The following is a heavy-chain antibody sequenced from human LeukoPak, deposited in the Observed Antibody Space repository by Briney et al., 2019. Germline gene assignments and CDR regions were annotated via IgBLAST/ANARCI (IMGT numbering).Heavy chain of an antibody. D-gene: IGHD7-27*01. CDR2: IKSKSDGATT. J-gene: IGHJ4*02. V-gene: IGHV3-15*01. CDR1: GFTFSNVW. Sequence: GGSLRLSCAASGFTFSNVWMTWVRQAPGKGLEWVGRIKSKSDGATTDYAAPAKGRFTISIDDSKNTLYLQMNSLKTEDTAVYYCTTYSSTGVDYWGQGTLVTVSS. CDR3: TTYSSTGVDY.